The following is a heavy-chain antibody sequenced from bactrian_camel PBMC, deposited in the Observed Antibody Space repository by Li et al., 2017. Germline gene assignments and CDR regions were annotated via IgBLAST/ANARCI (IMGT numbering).Heavy chain of an antibody. V-gene: IGHV3S35*01. D-gene: IGHD5*01. J-gene: IGHJ4*01. CDR2: SNTGGDT. Sequence: DVQLVESGGGLVQPGGSLRLSCAASGFTSSRYGMMWVRQAPGKGLEWVSHSNTGGDTYYVDSVKGRFTISPDAAANTLYLQMDSLRPEDTAMYYCAASLGKTYCHAAFFLTRARPNFGQMGQGTQVTVS. CDR1: GFTSSRYG.